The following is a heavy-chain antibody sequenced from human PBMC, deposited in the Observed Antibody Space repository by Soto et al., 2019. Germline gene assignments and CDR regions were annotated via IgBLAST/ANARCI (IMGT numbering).Heavy chain of an antibody. J-gene: IGHJ1*01. CDR3: TSDTCGGRAS. CDR2: SDPYETGI. D-gene: IGHD2-15*01. Sequence: EVQVGESGGGLVQPGGSLRRSCAASGFAFSSYWMHWVRQAPGKGLVCVSSSDPYETGINYADSVKGRFTISIDNAKTTLSLQMISLRAEDTAVYYCTSDTCGGRASGGQCTLVTVSS. V-gene: IGHV3-74*01. CDR1: GFAFSSYW.